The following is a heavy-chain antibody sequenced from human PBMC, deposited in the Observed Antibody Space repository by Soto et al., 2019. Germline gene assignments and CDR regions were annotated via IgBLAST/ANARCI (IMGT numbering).Heavy chain of an antibody. J-gene: IGHJ3*02. CDR3: ARGRGYSGDDLQEDGFDI. D-gene: IGHD5-12*01. CDR1: GLSVTANY. V-gene: IGHV1-46*01. Sequence: VQLVESGGGLIQPGGSLRLICGASGLSVTANYMTWVRQAPGQGLEWMGIMNPSGDRTNYAQNFQGRVTMTRDTATSTVYMELSSLTFEDTAVYYCARGRGYSGDDLQEDGFDIWGQGTMVTVS. CDR2: MNPSGDRT.